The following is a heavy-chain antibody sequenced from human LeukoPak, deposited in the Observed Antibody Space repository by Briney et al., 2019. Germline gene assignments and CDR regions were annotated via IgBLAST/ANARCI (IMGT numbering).Heavy chain of an antibody. CDR3: ATSSPRNYFDH. Sequence: PGGSLRLSCAASGFTLSSYAMTWVRQSPGRGLEWVAVIWYDGSQRYYADSVKGRFTISRDDSQNTIYLQMDSLRAEDTAVYYCATSSPRNYFDHWGQGTLVTVSS. V-gene: IGHV3-33*08. J-gene: IGHJ4*02. CDR2: IWYDGSQR. D-gene: IGHD1-14*01. CDR1: GFTLSSYA.